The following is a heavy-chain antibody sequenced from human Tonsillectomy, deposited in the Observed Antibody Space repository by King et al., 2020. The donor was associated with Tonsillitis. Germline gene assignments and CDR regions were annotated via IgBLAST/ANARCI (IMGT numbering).Heavy chain of an antibody. V-gene: IGHV4-31*01. J-gene: IGHJ4*02. CDR1: GGSIGSGGYY. CDR3: ARDRHYYALDY. D-gene: IGHD3-10*01. Sequence: QLQESGPGLVKPSQTLSLTCTVSGGSIGSGGYYWSWILQHPGKGLEWIGSIYYSGSTYYNPSLKVQVTISVDTSKNQVSLKLSSVTAADTAVYYCARDRHYYALDYWGQGTLVTVSS. CDR2: IYYSGST.